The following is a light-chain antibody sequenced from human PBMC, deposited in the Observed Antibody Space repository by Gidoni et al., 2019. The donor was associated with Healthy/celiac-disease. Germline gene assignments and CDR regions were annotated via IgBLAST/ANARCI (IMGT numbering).Light chain of an antibody. CDR1: QSVSSN. Sequence: IVMTHSPATLSVSPGERATLSCRASQSVSSNLAWYQQKPGQAPRLLIYGASTRATGIPARLSGSGYGTEFTLTISSLQSEDFAVYYCQKYNNWPRTFGKGTRLEIK. CDR3: QKYNNWPRT. V-gene: IGKV3-15*01. CDR2: GAS. J-gene: IGKJ5*01.